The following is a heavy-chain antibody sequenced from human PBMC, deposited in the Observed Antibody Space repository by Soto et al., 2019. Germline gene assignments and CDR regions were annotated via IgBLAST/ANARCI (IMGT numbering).Heavy chain of an antibody. Sequence: ESGGGLVQPGGSLRLSCAVSGFPFSSYEMNWVRQAPGKGLEWISYISSSGSTIYYADSVKGRFTISRDNARNSLYLQMNSLRAEDTAVYYCARSPFLECNWAQGTLVTVSS. V-gene: IGHV3-48*03. CDR3: ARSPFLECN. D-gene: IGHD3-3*02. CDR1: GFPFSSYE. CDR2: ISSSGSTI. J-gene: IGHJ4*02.